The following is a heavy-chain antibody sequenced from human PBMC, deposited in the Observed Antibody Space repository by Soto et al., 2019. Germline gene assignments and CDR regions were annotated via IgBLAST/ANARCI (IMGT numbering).Heavy chain of an antibody. V-gene: IGHV3-9*01. J-gene: IGHJ5*02. CDR2: LSWNSATI. CDR3: AKGDRWTSARAWFDL. Sequence: EVQLVESGGDLVQPGRSLRLSCVASGFTFDDYAMHWVRQGPGKGLDWVSGLSWNSATIGYADSVKGRFNISRDNAKNSLYLQGNSLRPEDTAIYYCAKGDRWTSARAWFDLWGQGTLVTVSS. CDR1: GFTFDDYA.